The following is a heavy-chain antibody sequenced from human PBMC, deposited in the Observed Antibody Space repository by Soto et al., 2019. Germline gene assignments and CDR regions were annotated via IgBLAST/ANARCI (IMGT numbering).Heavy chain of an antibody. J-gene: IGHJ4*02. CDR3: AKRGSYYGSGSYYKPLYYFDY. D-gene: IGHD3-10*01. CDR1: GFNFIRYA. CDR2: ISGSGGST. Sequence: GSLRLSCAASGFNFIRYAMSWVRQAPGKGLEWVSAISGSGGSTYYADSVKGRFTISRDNSKNTLYLQMNSLRAEDTAVYYCAKRGSYYGSGSYYKPLYYFDYWGQGTLVTVSS. V-gene: IGHV3-23*01.